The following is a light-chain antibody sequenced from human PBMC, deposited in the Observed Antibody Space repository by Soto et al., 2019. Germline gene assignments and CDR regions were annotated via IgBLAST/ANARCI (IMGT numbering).Light chain of an antibody. V-gene: IGKV1-5*01. J-gene: IGKJ2*01. CDR1: QSITYW. CDR3: QQYNSYSPT. Sequence: DIQMTQSPSTLSASVGDRVTITCRASQSITYWLAWYQQKPGKAPKLLIYDASSLKSGVPSRFSGSGSGTEFTLTISSLQPDDFATDYCQQYNSYSPTFGPGTKLEIK. CDR2: DAS.